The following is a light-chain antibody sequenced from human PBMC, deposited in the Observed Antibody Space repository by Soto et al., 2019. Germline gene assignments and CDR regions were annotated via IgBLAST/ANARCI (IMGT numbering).Light chain of an antibody. J-gene: IGKJ4*01. CDR3: QQYNNWPPFT. CDR2: GAS. Sequence: EIMMAQSPATMSASPGERATLSCRASQSVSSNLAWYQQKPGQAPRLLIYGASTRATGIPARFSGSGSETEFTLTITSLQSEDFAVYYCQQYNNWPPFTFGRGTKLEIK. V-gene: IGKV3-15*01. CDR1: QSVSSN.